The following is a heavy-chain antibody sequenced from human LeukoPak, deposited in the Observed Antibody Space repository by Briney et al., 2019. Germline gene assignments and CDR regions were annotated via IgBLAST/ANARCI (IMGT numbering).Heavy chain of an antibody. CDR1: GFTFGDYA. D-gene: IGHD3-22*01. CDR3: TRDHYYDSSGYLWYFDL. J-gene: IGHJ2*01. CDR2: IRSKAYGGTT. Sequence: GGSLRLSCTASGFTFGDYAMSWVRQAPGKGLEWVGFIRSKAYGGTTEYAASVKGRFTISRDDSKSIAYPQMNSLKTEDTAVYYCTRDHYYDSSGYLWYFDLWGRGTLVTVSS. V-gene: IGHV3-49*04.